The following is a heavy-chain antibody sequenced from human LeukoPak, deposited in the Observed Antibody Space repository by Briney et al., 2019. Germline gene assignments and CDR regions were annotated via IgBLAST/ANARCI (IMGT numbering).Heavy chain of an antibody. CDR2: IYSGGST. J-gene: IGHJ3*02. D-gene: IGHD2-2*02. CDR3: ARSGTGWYCSSTSCYTSYAFDI. V-gene: IGHV3-66*01. Sequence: PGGSLRLSCAASGFTVSSNYMSWVRQAPGKGLEWVSVIYSGGSTYYADSVKGRFTISRDNSKNTLYLQMNSLRAEDTAVYYCARSGTGWYCSSTSCYTSYAFDIWGQGTMVTVSS. CDR1: GFTVSSNY.